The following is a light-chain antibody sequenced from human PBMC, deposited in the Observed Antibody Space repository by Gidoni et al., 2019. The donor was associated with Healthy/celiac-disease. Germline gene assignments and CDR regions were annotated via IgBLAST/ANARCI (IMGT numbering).Light chain of an antibody. V-gene: IGKV3-15*01. CDR1: QSVSSN. CDR3: QQYNNWPLGT. CDR2: GAS. Sequence: EIVMTQSPATLSVSPGERATLSCRASQSVSSNLAWYQQKPGQAPRLLIYGASTRATGIPARFSGSGSGTEFTLTISSLQSEDFAVYYCQQYNNWPLGTFGQGTRLGIK. J-gene: IGKJ5*01.